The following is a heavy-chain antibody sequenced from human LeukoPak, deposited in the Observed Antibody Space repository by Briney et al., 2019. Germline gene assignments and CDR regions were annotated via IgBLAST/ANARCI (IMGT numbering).Heavy chain of an antibody. D-gene: IGHD3-3*01. V-gene: IGHV4-34*01. CDR1: GGSFSGYY. Sequence: SETLSLTCAVYGGSFSGYYWSWIRQPPGKGLEWIGEINHSGSTNYNPSLKSRVTISADTSKNQFSLKLSSVTAADTAVYYCARGGPRGPPNLRDDFWSGYYLCYWGQGTLVTVSS. J-gene: IGHJ4*02. CDR3: ARGGPRGPPNLRDDFWSGYYLCY. CDR2: INHSGST.